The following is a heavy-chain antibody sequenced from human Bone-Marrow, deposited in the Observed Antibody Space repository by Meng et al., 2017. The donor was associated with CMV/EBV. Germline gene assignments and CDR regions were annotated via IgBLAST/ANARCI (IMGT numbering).Heavy chain of an antibody. V-gene: IGHV1-2*02. CDR1: GYSFTGYY. Sequence: ASVKVSCKASGYSFTGYYVHWVRQAPGQGLEWMGWMNPNSGGTKYSQKFQGRVTMTRDTSTSTGHMELSTLTSDDTAVYYCAKGFKYYYYYGMDVWGQGTTVTVSS. CDR3: AKGFKYYYYYGMDV. D-gene: IGHD3-16*01. J-gene: IGHJ6*02. CDR2: MNPNSGGT.